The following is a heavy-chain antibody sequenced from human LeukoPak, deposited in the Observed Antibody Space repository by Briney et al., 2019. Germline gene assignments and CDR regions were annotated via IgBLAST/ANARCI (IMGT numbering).Heavy chain of an antibody. CDR2: ISGSGGRT. CDR1: GFRPSVYV. CDR3: AKGGQGFDGWRFDY. Sequence: GGSLRLSCSDSGFRPSVYVMSCVRQAPGKGLEWVSSISGSGGRTYYTNSVKGRFTISRENFKNTVYLEMNNLGAEDTALYYCAKGGQGFDGWRFDYWGQGNPVIVSS. V-gene: IGHV3-23*01. J-gene: IGHJ4*02. D-gene: IGHD3-10*01.